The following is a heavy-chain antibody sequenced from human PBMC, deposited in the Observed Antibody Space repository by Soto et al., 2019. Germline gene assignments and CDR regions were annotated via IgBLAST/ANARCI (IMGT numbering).Heavy chain of an antibody. CDR1: GFTFSSYA. D-gene: IGHD3-3*01. J-gene: IGHJ3*02. V-gene: IGHV3-23*01. Sequence: GGSLRLSCAASGFTFSSYAMSWVRQAPGKGLEWVSAISGSGGSTYYADSVKGRFTISRDNSKNTLYLQMNSLRAEDTAVYYCAKDPVSVTIFGVANAFDIWGQGTMVTVSS. CDR3: AKDPVSVTIFGVANAFDI. CDR2: ISGSGGST.